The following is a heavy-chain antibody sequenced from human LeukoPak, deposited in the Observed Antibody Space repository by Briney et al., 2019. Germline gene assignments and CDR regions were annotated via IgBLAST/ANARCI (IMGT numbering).Heavy chain of an antibody. CDR3: ARDPSSYDILTGYHVYNWFDP. V-gene: IGHV4-4*07. CDR1: GGSISSYY. J-gene: IGHJ5*02. D-gene: IGHD3-9*01. CDR2: IYTSGST. Sequence: SETLSLTCTVSGGSISSYYWSWIRQPAGKGLEWIGRIYTSGSTNYNPSLKSRVTISVDTSKNQFSLKLSSVTAADTAVYYRARDPSSYDILTGYHVYNWFDPWGQGTLVTVSS.